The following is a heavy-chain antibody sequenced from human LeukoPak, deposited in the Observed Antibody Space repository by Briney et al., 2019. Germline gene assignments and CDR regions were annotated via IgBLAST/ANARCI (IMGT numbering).Heavy chain of an antibody. CDR1: GYSFTTYW. CDR2: IYPGDSDT. J-gene: IGHJ4*02. V-gene: IGHV5-51*01. D-gene: IGHD3-3*01. CDR3: ARVGSVTNFGVVSYYFDY. Sequence: GESLKISFKGSGYSFTTYWIGWVRQMPGKGLEWMGIIYPGDSDTRYSPSFQGQVTISADKSISTAYLQWSSLKASDTAIYYCARVGSVTNFGVVSYYFDYWGQGTLVTVSS.